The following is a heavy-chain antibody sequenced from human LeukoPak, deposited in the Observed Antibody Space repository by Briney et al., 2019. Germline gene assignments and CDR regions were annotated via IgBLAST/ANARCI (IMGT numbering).Heavy chain of an antibody. Sequence: ASVKVSCKASGYTFTSYGISWVRQAPGQGLEWVGWISAYNGNTNYAQKLQGRVTMTTDTSTSTAYMELRSLRSDDTAVYYCARVSETYSSGWYGNFDYWGQGTLVTVSS. CDR1: GYTFTSYG. CDR3: ARVSETYSSGWYGNFDY. CDR2: ISAYNGNT. V-gene: IGHV1-18*01. D-gene: IGHD6-19*01. J-gene: IGHJ4*02.